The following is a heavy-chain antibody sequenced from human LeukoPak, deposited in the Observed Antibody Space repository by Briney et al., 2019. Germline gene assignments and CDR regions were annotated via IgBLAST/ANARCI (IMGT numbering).Heavy chain of an antibody. J-gene: IGHJ4*02. CDR1: GFTFSSYG. CDR3: VKVDT. D-gene: IGHD5-18*01. Sequence: PGESLRLSCAASGFTFSSYGMHWVRQAPGKGLDWVAFIRNDGNKKNYAESVKGRFTISRDNSKNTLYLQMDSLSAEDTAVYYCVKVDTWGKGTLVTVSS. V-gene: IGHV3-30*02. CDR2: IRNDGNKK.